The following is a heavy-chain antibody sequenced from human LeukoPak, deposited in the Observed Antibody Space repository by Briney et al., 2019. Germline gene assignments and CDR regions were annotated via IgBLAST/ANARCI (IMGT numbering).Heavy chain of an antibody. J-gene: IGHJ1*01. CDR2: IIPIFGTA. Sequence: SVKVSCKASGGTFSSYAISWVRQAPGQGLEWMGGIIPIFGTANYAQKFQGRVTITADESTSTAYMELSSLRSEDTAVYYCARGLGDSSGWSSDYFRHWGQSTLVTVSS. V-gene: IGHV1-69*13. CDR1: GGTFSSYA. CDR3: ARGLGDSSGWSSDYFRH. D-gene: IGHD6-19*01.